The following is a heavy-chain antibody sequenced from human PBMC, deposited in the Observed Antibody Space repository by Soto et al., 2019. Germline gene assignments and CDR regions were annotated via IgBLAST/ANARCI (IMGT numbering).Heavy chain of an antibody. CDR1: GGSIRDYF. CDR2: ISSSGTI. CDR3: ARDRKLVIPGNYYYYGMDV. J-gene: IGHJ6*01. Sequence: SDTLSLTCSVSGGSIRDYFWTWIRQPPGKGLEWIGYISSSGTINYNSSLKSRVTISLDTSRNHFSLKLSSVSAADTAVYFCARDRKLVIPGNYYYYGMDVWGQGTTVTVSS. D-gene: IGHD3-10*01. V-gene: IGHV4-59*01.